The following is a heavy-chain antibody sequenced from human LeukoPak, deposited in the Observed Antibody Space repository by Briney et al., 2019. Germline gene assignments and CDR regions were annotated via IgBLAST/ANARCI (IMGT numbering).Heavy chain of an antibody. D-gene: IGHD2-8*01. CDR1: GGSISSSSYY. CDR3: ARDPNGVYNWFDP. J-gene: IGHJ5*02. V-gene: IGHV4-39*07. Sequence: SETLSLTCTVSGGSISSSSYYWGWIRQPPGKGLEWIGSIYYSGSTYYNPSLKSRVTISVDTSKNQFSLKLSSVTAADTAVYYCARDPNGVYNWFDPWGQGTLVTVSS. CDR2: IYYSGST.